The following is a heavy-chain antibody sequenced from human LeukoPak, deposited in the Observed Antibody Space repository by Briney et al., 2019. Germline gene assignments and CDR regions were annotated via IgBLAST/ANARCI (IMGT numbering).Heavy chain of an antibody. CDR3: ARSITMIVVPGRAFDI. V-gene: IGHV4-59*01. CDR2: IYYSGST. Sequence: RASETLSLTCTVSGASISSYYWSWIRQPPGKGLEWIGYIYYSGSTNYNPSLKSRVTISVDTSKNQFSLKLSSVTAADTAVYYCARSITMIVVPGRAFDIWGQGTMVTVSS. J-gene: IGHJ3*02. D-gene: IGHD3-22*01. CDR1: GASISSYY.